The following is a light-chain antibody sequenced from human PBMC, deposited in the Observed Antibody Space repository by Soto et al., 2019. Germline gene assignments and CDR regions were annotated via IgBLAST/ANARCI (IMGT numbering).Light chain of an antibody. Sequence: DIQMTQSPSSLSASVGDRVTITCRASQSISNYLNWYQQKPGKAPKLLISAASSLQSGVPSRFSGSGSGTDFTLTISSLQPEDFATYYCQQSYSTPPITFGQGTRPEIK. J-gene: IGKJ5*01. CDR3: QQSYSTPPIT. CDR1: QSISNY. CDR2: AAS. V-gene: IGKV1-39*01.